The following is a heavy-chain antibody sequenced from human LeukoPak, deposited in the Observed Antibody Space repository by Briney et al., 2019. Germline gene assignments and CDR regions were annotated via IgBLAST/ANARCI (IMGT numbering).Heavy chain of an antibody. J-gene: IGHJ4*02. CDR1: VYTFSSYG. Sequence: ASVNVSCKASVYTFSSYGFSWVRQAPGQGLEWMGWINAYNGNTNYAQSLQGRVTMTTDTSTSTAYMELRSLRSDDTAVYYCARRQGTTLNFDYWGQGTLVTVSS. CDR2: INAYNGNT. CDR3: ARRQGTTLNFDY. D-gene: IGHD1-1*01. V-gene: IGHV1-18*01.